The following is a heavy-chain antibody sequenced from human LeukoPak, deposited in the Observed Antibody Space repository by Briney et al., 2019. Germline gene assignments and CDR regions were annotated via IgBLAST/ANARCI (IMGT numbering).Heavy chain of an antibody. J-gene: IGHJ4*02. CDR3: AKGFYSGGNSFLIDY. CDR2: ISDDGSNK. Sequence: GRSLGLFCAASGFTFSTYVMHWVHQTPDKGLESVAVISDDGSNKHYADSLKGRFTISRDNSKDTLYLQINSLRPEDTAVYYCAKGFYSGGNSFLIDYWGQGTLVTVSS. D-gene: IGHD2-15*01. CDR1: GFTFSTYV. V-gene: IGHV3-30*18.